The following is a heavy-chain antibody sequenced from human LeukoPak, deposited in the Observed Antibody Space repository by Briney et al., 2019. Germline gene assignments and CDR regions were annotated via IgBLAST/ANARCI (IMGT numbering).Heavy chain of an antibody. D-gene: IGHD3-22*01. CDR3: ARGRGDSRGTSFDY. V-gene: IGHV4-59*01. CDR2: IYYTGST. Sequence: PSETLSLTCTVSGGSISTYYWSWIRQPPGKGLEWIGYIYYTGSTTYNPSLRSRVAISIDTSKNQFSLRLNSVTAVDTAVYYCARGRGDSRGTSFDYWGQGTLVTVSS. J-gene: IGHJ4*02. CDR1: GGSISTYY.